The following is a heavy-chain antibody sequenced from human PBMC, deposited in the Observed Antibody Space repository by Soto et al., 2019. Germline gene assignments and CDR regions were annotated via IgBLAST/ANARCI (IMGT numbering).Heavy chain of an antibody. CDR2: ISSSGSTI. CDR3: ARGGSYGPGFDY. V-gene: IGHV3-48*03. D-gene: IGHD4-17*01. J-gene: IGHJ4*02. CDR1: GFTFSSYE. Sequence: GGSLRLSCAASGFTFSSYEMNWVRQAPGKGLEWVSYISSSGSTIYYADSVKGRFTISRDNAKNSLYLQMNSLRAEDTAVYYCARGGSYGPGFDYWGQGTLVTVS.